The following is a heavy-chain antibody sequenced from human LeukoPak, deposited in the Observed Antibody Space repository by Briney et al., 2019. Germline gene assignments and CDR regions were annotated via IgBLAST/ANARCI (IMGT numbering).Heavy chain of an antibody. D-gene: IGHD5-24*01. CDR2: IYSSGST. CDR1: GVSISSSSYY. V-gene: IGHV4-39*07. Sequence: SETLSLTCNVSGVSISSSSYYWGWIRQPPGKGLEWIGSIYSSGSTYYNPSLKSRVTISRDTSKNEFSLKLSSVTAADTAVYYCARDSRRDGYNLDYWGRGTLVTVSS. J-gene: IGHJ4*02. CDR3: ARDSRRDGYNLDY.